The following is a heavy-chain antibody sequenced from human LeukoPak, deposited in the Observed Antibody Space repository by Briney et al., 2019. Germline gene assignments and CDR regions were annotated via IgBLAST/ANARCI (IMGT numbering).Heavy chain of an antibody. Sequence: PGGSLKLSCAASGFTFTNAWMSWVRQAPGKGREWGGRIKSKIDGDTTDYAAPAKVRFTNSKDDSNNRLYLQMNSLKTEDTAVYYCTTDTQCGGSCYWNWFDPWRQGTLVSVSS. CDR2: IKSKIDGDTT. D-gene: IGHD2-15*01. V-gene: IGHV3-15*01. CDR3: TTDTQCGGSCYWNWFDP. CDR1: GFTFTNAW. J-gene: IGHJ5*02.